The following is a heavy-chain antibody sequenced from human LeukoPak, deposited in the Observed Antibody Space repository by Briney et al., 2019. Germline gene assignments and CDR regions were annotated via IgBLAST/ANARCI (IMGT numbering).Heavy chain of an antibody. CDR1: GYTFTGYY. D-gene: IGHD6-13*01. Sequence: ASVKVSCKASGYTFTGYYMHWVRQAPGQGLEWMGWINPNSGGTNYAQMFQGRVTMTRDTSISTAFMELTNVRPDDTAVYYCAREIIAVANTGEVSFDMWGQGTMVTVSS. V-gene: IGHV1-2*02. CDR3: AREIIAVANTGEVSFDM. CDR2: INPNSGGT. J-gene: IGHJ3*02.